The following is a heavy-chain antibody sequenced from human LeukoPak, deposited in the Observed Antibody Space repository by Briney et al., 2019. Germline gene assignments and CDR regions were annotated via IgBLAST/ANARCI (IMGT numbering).Heavy chain of an antibody. D-gene: IGHD6-19*01. CDR1: GYTFTSYA. CDR3: ARDFWGIAVALDY. Sequence: ASVKVSCKASGYTFTSYAMHWVRQAPGQRLEWMGWINAGNGNTKYSQKFQGRVTITRDTSASTAYMELSSLRSEDTAVYYCARDFWGIAVALDYWGQGTLVTVSS. CDR2: INAGNGNT. V-gene: IGHV1-3*01. J-gene: IGHJ4*02.